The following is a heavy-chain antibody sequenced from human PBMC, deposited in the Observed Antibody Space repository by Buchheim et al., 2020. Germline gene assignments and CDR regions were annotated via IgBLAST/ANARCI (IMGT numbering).Heavy chain of an antibody. CDR3: AKGSSGWYRTNGYFDY. CDR1: GFTFSSYG. Sequence: QLVESGGGVVQPGRSLRLSCAASGFTFSSYGMHWVRQAPGKGLEWVALIWYDGSNKYYADSVKGRFTISRDNSKNTLYLQMNSLRAEDTAVYYCAKGSSGWYRTNGYFDYWGQGTL. CDR2: IWYDGSNK. D-gene: IGHD6-19*01. V-gene: IGHV3-33*06. J-gene: IGHJ4*02.